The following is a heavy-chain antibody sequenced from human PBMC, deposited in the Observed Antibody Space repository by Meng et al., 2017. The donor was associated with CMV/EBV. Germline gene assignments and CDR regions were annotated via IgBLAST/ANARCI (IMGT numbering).Heavy chain of an antibody. J-gene: IGHJ4*02. CDR2: IYSGGSST. D-gene: IGHD5-12*01. CDR1: GFTFSSYA. CDR3: ARGGGDYSGYDWEADY. V-gene: IGHV3-23*03. Sequence: GGSLRLSCAASGFTFSSYAMSWVRQAPGKGLEWVSVIYSGGSSTYYADSVKGRFTVSRDNSKNTLYLQMNSLRAEDTAVYYCARGGGDYSGYDWEADYWGQGTLVTVSS.